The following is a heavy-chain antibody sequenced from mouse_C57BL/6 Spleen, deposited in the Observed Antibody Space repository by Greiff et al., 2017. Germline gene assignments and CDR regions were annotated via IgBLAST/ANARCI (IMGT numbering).Heavy chain of an antibody. CDR2: ISDGGSYT. CDR3: AKNSGSNFWYYFDY. Sequence: DVQLQESGGGLVKPGGSLKLSCAASGFTFSSYAMSWVRQTPEKRLEWVATISDGGSYTYYPDNVKGRFTIPIDNAKNNLYLQMSHLKSEDTAMYYCAKNSGSNFWYYFDYWGQGTTLTVSS. D-gene: IGHD1-1*01. V-gene: IGHV5-4*01. CDR1: GFTFSSYA. J-gene: IGHJ2*01.